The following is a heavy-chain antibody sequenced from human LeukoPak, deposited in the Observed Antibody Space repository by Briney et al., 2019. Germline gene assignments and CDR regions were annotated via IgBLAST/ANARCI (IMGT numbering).Heavy chain of an antibody. CDR2: IYHSGST. J-gene: IGHJ4*02. CDR1: GGSISSNTW. D-gene: IGHD1-26*01. V-gene: IGHV4-4*02. Sequence: PSETLSLTCAVSGGSISSNTWWSWVRQTPGTGLEWIGEIYHSGSTYYNPSLKSRVTISVDTSKNQFSLKLSSVTAADTAVYYCAREWELAYYFDYWGQGTLVTVSS. CDR3: AREWELAYYFDY.